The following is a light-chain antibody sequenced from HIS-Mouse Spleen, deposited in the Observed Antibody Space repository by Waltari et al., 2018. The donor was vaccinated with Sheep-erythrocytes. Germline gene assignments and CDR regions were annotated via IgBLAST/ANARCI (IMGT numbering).Light chain of an antibody. CDR1: SRDVGGYNY. Sequence: QSALTQPPSASGSPGQSVTISCTGTSRDVGGYNYVPWYQQHPGKAPKLLIYEGRKRPSGVSNRFSGSKSGNTASLTISGLQAEDEADYYCCSYAGSSTLVFGGGTKLTVL. J-gene: IGLJ2*01. CDR2: EGR. CDR3: CSYAGSSTLV. V-gene: IGLV2-23*01.